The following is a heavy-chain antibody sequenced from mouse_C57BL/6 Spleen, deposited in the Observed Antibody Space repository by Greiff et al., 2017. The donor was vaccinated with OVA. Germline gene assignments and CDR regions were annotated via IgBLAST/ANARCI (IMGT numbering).Heavy chain of an antibody. Sequence: QVQLQQSDAELVKPGASVKISCKVSGYTFTDHTIHWMKQRPEQGLEWIGYIYPIDGSTKYKKKLKGKATLTADKSSSTAYMQISSLTSEDSAVYFCARDEDDGHAMDYWGQGTSVTVSS. V-gene: IGHV1-78*01. J-gene: IGHJ4*01. CDR1: GYTFTDHT. CDR2: IYPIDGST. CDR3: ARDEDDGHAMDY. D-gene: IGHD2-3*01.